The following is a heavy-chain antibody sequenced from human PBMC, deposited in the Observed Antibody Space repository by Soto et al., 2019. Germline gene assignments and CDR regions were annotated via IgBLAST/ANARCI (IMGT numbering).Heavy chain of an antibody. V-gene: IGHV3-30*18. J-gene: IGHJ6*01. Sequence: GGPLRLPCAASVFPLSEYGIHWVRHAPGKGLEWVAITSNDGRHQSYVDSVKGRFTISRDNADNTAFLEMDRRRVEDTAVYYCSKTRNSVINYSDDDVMDVWGQGTTVTGSS. CDR3: SKTRNSVINYSDDDVMDV. D-gene: IGHD3-10*01. CDR1: VFPLSEYG. CDR2: TSNDGRHQ.